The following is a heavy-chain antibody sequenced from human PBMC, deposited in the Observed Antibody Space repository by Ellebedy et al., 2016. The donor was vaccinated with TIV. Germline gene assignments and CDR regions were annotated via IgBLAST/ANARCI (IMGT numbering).Heavy chain of an antibody. J-gene: IGHJ4*02. Sequence: GESLKISCTASGFTFGDYAMSWFRQAPGQGLAWVGFIRSKAYGGTTEYAASVKGRFTISRDDSKSIAYLQMNSLKTDDTAVYYCSRDTYGHSAPPFYWGQGTLVTVSS. D-gene: IGHD4-23*01. CDR2: IRSKAYGGTT. CDR1: GFTFGDYA. CDR3: SRDTYGHSAPPFY. V-gene: IGHV3-49*03.